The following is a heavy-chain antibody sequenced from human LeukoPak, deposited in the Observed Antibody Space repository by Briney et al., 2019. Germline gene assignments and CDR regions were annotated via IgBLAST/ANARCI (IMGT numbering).Heavy chain of an antibody. J-gene: IGHJ4*02. D-gene: IGHD1-26*01. Sequence: GGSLRLSCAASGFTVSSNYMSWVRQAPGKGLEWVPVIYSGGSTYYADSVKGRFTISRDNSKNTLYLQMNSLRAEDTAVYYCARVNSGSYPSFDYWGQGTLVTVSS. CDR3: ARVNSGSYPSFDY. V-gene: IGHV3-66*01. CDR2: IYSGGST. CDR1: GFTVSSNY.